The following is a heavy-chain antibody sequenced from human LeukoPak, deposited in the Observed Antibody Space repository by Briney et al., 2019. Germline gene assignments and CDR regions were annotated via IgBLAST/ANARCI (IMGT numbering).Heavy chain of an antibody. V-gene: IGHV1-2*02. CDR1: GYTFNDYY. J-gene: IGHJ5*02. CDR2: VNPNSGDT. CDR3: ARGQLYDSGGHNWFDP. D-gene: IGHD3-22*01. Sequence: ASVKVSCKASGYTFNDYYMQLVRQDPGPPPEWIGWVNPNSGDTNYAQKFQGRVTMTRETSITTAYMELNSLRSDDTAVYYCARGQLYDSGGHNWFDPWGQGTLVSVSS.